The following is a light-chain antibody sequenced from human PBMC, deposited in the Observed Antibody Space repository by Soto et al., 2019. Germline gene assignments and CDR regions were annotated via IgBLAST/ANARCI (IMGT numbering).Light chain of an antibody. J-gene: IGLJ1*01. CDR1: SSDVGGYNC. V-gene: IGLV2-14*01. CDR2: EVS. Sequence: QSALAQPASVSGSPGQSITISCTGTSSDVGGYNCVSWYQQHPGKAPKLMIYEVSNRPSGVSNRFSGSKSGNTASLTISGLQADDEADYYCSSYTSSSTLVFGTGTKVTVL. CDR3: SSYTSSSTLV.